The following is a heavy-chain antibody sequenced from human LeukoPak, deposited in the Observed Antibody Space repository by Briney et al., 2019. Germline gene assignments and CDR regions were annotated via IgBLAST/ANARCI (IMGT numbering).Heavy chain of an antibody. V-gene: IGHV3-15*07. Sequence: GGSLRLSCAASGFTFSNAWMNWVRQAPGKGLEWVGRIKSKTDGGTTDYAAPVKGRFTISRDDSKNTQYLQMNSLKTEDTAVYYCTTDLAPISWDVGYWGQGTLVTVSS. CDR2: IKSKTDGGTT. CDR3: TTDLAPISWDVGY. J-gene: IGHJ4*02. CDR1: GFTFSNAW. D-gene: IGHD1-26*01.